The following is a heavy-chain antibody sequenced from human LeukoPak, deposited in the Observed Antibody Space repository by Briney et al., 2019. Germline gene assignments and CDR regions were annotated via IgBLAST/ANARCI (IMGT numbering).Heavy chain of an antibody. CDR1: GVSINNYY. Sequence: SETLSLTCTISGVSINNYYWAWIRQPAGRGLEWIGRIDTSGSTNYNPSLKSRVTMSSDTSNNQFSLNLMSVTATDTAVYYCARGQWRIDYWGQGILVTVSP. CDR3: ARGQWRIDY. CDR2: IDTSGST. V-gene: IGHV4-4*07. J-gene: IGHJ4*02. D-gene: IGHD6-19*01.